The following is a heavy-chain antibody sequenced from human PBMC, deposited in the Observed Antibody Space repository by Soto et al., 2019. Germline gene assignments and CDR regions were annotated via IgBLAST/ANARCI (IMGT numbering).Heavy chain of an antibody. Sequence: QLQLQESGPGLVKPSETLSLTCTVSGGSISSSSYFWGWIRQPPGKGLEWIGSIYPSGSTSDNPSLRSRVTISVDTSKNHFSLKLSSVTAADTAVYFCARHAGYSSGRRWFDPWGQGTLVTVSS. D-gene: IGHD3-22*01. CDR1: GGSISSSSYF. J-gene: IGHJ5*02. CDR3: ARHAGYSSGRRWFDP. CDR2: IYPSGST. V-gene: IGHV4-39*01.